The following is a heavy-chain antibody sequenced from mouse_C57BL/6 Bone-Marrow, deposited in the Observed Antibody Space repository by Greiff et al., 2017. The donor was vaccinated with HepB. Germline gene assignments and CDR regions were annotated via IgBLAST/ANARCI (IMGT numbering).Heavy chain of an antibody. CDR1: GFTFSSYG. J-gene: IGHJ2*01. D-gene: IGHD4-1*01. CDR2: ISSGGSYT. CDR3: ARHWDDFDY. Sequence: VQLQQSGGDLVKPGGSLKLSCAASGFTFSSYGMSWVRQTPDKRLEWVATISSGGSYTYYPDSVKGRFTISRDNAKNTLYLQMSSLKSEDTAMYYCARHWDDFDYWGQGTTLTVSS. V-gene: IGHV5-6*01.